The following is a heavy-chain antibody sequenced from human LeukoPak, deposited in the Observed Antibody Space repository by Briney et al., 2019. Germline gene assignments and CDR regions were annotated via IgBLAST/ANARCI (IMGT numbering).Heavy chain of an antibody. CDR3: ARDGTVTAGPFDP. J-gene: IGHJ5*02. Sequence: GGSLRLSCAASGFTVNMNYMTWVRQAPGKGLEWVAFIWYDGSNKYYADSVKGRFTISRDNSKNTLYLQMNSLRAEDTAVYYCARDGTVTAGPFDPWGRGTLVIVSS. D-gene: IGHD4-11*01. V-gene: IGHV3-33*07. CDR2: IWYDGSNK. CDR1: GFTVNMNY.